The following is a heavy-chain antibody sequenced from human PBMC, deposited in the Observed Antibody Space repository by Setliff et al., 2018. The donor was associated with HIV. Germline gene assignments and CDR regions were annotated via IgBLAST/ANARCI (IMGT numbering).Heavy chain of an antibody. CDR1: GYSFTNYW. CDR3: AMFFSGTPFDF. J-gene: IGHJ4*02. V-gene: IGHV5-51*01. Sequence: ESLKISCQASGYSFTNYWIGWVRQMPGKGLEWVAVIYPGDSETRYSPSFQGRVTISADKSISTAYLQWGSLKASDTAMYYCAMFFSGTPFDFWGQGTLVTVSS. D-gene: IGHD1-26*01. CDR2: IYPGDSET.